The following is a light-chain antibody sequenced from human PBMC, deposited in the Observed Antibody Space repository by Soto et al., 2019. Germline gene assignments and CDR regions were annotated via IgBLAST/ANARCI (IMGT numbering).Light chain of an antibody. CDR3: SSYTSSSSYV. V-gene: IGLV2-14*01. J-gene: IGLJ1*01. CDR2: DVS. Sequence: QSALTRPASVSGSPGQSITLLCTGTSSDVGGYNSVSWYQQHPGKAPKLMIHDVSNRPSGVSNRFSGSKSGNTASLTISGLQAEDEADYYCSSYTSSSSYVFGTGTKVTVL. CDR1: SSDVGGYNS.